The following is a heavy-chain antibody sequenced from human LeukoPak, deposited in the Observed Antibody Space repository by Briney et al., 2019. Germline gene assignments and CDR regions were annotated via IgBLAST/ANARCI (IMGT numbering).Heavy chain of an antibody. CDR2: ISSSSSYI. J-gene: IGHJ6*02. CDR3: ARDPAVTIPYYYYGMDV. CDR1: GFTFSIYS. D-gene: IGHD4-17*01. V-gene: IGHV3-21*01. Sequence: GGSLRLSCAASGFTFSIYSMNWVRQAPGKGLEWVSSISSSSSYIYYADSVKGRFTISRDNAKNSLYLQMHSLRAEDTAVYYCARDPAVTIPYYYYGMDVWGQGTTVTVSS.